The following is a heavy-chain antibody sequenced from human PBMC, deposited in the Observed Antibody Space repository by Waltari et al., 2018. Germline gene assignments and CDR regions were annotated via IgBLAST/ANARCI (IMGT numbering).Heavy chain of an antibody. J-gene: IGHJ4*02. CDR2: IYYSGST. V-gene: IGHV4-59*01. CDR1: GGSISRYY. Sequence: QVQLQESGPGLVKPSETLSLTCTVSGGSISRYYWSWIRQPPGKGLEWIGYIYYSGSTNYNPSLKSRVTISVDTSKNQFSLKLSSVTAADTAVYYCARALMITFGGVIVDGFDYWGQGTLVTVSS. CDR3: ARALMITFGGVIVDGFDY. D-gene: IGHD3-16*02.